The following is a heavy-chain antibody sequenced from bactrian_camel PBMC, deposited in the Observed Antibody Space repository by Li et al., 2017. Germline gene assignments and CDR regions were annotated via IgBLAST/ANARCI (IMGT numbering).Heavy chain of an antibody. V-gene: IGHV3S1*01. CDR3: AKGGLWSGLDY. CDR2: SSATGGSA. D-gene: IGHD3*01. Sequence: HVQLVESGGGLVQPGGSLRLSCAASGFTFSNYWIHWLRQAPGKGLVWVSQSSATGGSAYYADSVKGRFTISRDNAKNTLYLQLNSLKTEDTAIYYCAKGGLWSGLDYWGQGTQVTVS. J-gene: IGHJ4*01. CDR1: GFTFSNYW.